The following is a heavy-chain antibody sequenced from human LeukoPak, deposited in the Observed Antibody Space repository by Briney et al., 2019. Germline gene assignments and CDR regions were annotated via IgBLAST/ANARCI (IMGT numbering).Heavy chain of an antibody. CDR3: ARGSGWYYYYYGMDV. CDR1: GFTFSNYE. J-gene: IGHJ6*02. Sequence: GGSLRLSCADSGFTFSNYEMVWVRQAPGKGLEWVSYISSTGRTMYYADSVKGRFTISRDNAKNSLYLQMNSLRAEDTAVYYCARGSGWYYYYYGMDVWGQGTTVTVSS. D-gene: IGHD6-19*01. CDR2: ISSTGRTM. V-gene: IGHV3-48*03.